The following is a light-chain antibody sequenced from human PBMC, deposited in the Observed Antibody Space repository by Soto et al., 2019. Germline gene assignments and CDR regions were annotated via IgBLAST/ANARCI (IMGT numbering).Light chain of an antibody. Sequence: EIVLTQSPGTLSLSPGERATLSCRASQSVTNSYLAWYQQKPGQAPRLLIYGASTRSTGIPDRFSGSESGKDFHLTISRLEPEDFAVDYCQQYCSSPFNFGPGTKVDIK. J-gene: IGKJ3*01. V-gene: IGKV3-20*01. CDR3: QQYCSSPFN. CDR1: QSVTNSY. CDR2: GAS.